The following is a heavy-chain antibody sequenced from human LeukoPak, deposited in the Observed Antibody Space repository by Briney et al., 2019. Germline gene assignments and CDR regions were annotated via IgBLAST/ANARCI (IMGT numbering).Heavy chain of an antibody. J-gene: IGHJ6*03. CDR3: ARWFGELLHYYYMDV. D-gene: IGHD3-10*01. CDR1: GFTFDDYG. Sequence: GGSLRLSCAASGFTFDDYGMSWVRQAPGRGLEWVSGINWNGGSTGYADSVKGRFTISRDNAKNSLYLQMNSLRAEDTALYYCARWFGELLHYYYMDVWGKGTTVTVSS. V-gene: IGHV3-20*04. CDR2: INWNGGST.